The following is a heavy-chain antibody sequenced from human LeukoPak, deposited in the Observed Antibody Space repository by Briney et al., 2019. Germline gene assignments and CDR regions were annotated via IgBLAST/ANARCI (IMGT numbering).Heavy chain of an antibody. CDR3: ASTVVPAKDGAFDI. J-gene: IGHJ3*02. V-gene: IGHV1-69*13. Sequence: SVKVSCKASGGTLSSYAISWVRQAPGQGLEWMGGIIPIFGTANYAQKFQGRVTITADESTSTAYMELSSLRSEDTAVYYCASTVVPAKDGAFDIWGQGTMVTVSS. D-gene: IGHD2-2*01. CDR2: IIPIFGTA. CDR1: GGTLSSYA.